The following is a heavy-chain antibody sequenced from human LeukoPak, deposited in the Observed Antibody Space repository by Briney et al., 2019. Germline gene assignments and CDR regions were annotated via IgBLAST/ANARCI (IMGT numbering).Heavy chain of an antibody. D-gene: IGHD6-13*01. Sequence: GGSLRLSCAVSGFPFSSYAMSWVRQAPGKGLEWVSAIDSGGSTDYADSVKGRFTISRDNAKNSLYLQMNSLRAEDTAVYYCARGGYSSSWHFQHWGQGTLVTVSS. J-gene: IGHJ1*01. V-gene: IGHV3-23*01. CDR2: IDSGGST. CDR1: GFPFSSYA. CDR3: ARGGYSSSWHFQH.